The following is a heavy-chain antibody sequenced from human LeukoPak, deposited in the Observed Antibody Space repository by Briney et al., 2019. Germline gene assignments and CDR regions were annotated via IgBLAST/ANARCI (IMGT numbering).Heavy chain of an antibody. Sequence: GGSLRLSCIASGFTLSAYTMNWVRQAPGKGLEWVAVIWYDGSNKYYADSVKGRFTISRNNSKNTLYLQMNSLRAEDTAVYYCARDYSSSWYGGEDYWGQGTLVTVSS. CDR2: IWYDGSNK. J-gene: IGHJ4*02. CDR1: GFTLSAYT. CDR3: ARDYSSSWYGGEDY. D-gene: IGHD6-13*01. V-gene: IGHV3-33*08.